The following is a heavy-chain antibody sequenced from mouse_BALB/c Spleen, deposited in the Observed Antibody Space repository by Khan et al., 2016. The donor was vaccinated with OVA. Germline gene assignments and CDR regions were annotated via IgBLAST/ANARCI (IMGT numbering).Heavy chain of an antibody. CDR2: INPSSSYT. CDR1: GYTFSNYT. J-gene: IGHJ3*01. Sequence: QVQLQQSGAELARPGASVKMSCKASGYTFSNYTMHWVKQRPGQGLEWIGYINPSSSYTNYNQKFNDKATLTADKSSSTAYMQLSSLTSDDSAVYYWASYYRYPAWFAYWGQGTLVTVSA. D-gene: IGHD2-14*01. V-gene: IGHV1-4*01. CDR3: ASYYRYPAWFAY.